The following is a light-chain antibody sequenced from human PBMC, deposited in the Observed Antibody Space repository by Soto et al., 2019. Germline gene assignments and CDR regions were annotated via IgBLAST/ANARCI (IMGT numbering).Light chain of an antibody. CDR3: SSYTTSYFYV. CDR1: GRDIGAYDY. V-gene: IGLV2-14*01. CDR2: GVK. J-gene: IGLJ1*01. Sequence: QSVLTQPASVSGSPGQSITNSCTGSGRDIGAYDYVSWYQQHPGKAPKLIIYGVKNRPSGVSNRFSASKSAFTASLTISGLQTEDEADYYCSSYTTSYFYVFGPGTKLTVL.